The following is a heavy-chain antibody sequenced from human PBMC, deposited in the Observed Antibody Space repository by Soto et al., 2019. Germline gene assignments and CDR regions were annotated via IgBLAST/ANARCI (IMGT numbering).Heavy chain of an antibody. CDR2: INHSGST. Sequence: LETLSLTFAVYRGSFSGYYWSWIRQPPGKGLEWIGEINHSGSTHYNPSLKSRATISVDTSKNHFSLKLSSVTDADTAVYYCGRSGYYTITSDAFDIWGQGSMVT. CDR3: GRSGYYTITSDAFDI. CDR1: RGSFSGYY. J-gene: IGHJ3*02. V-gene: IGHV4-34*01. D-gene: IGHD3-3*01.